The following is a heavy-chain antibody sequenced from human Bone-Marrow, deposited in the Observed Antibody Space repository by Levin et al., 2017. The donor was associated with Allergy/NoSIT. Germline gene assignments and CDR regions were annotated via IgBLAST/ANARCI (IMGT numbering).Heavy chain of an antibody. J-gene: IGHJ4*02. CDR2: IYYSGST. CDR1: GGSISSANYY. Sequence: SETLSLTCTVSGGSISSANYYWGWIRQSPGKGLEWIGSIYYSGSTYYNPSLKSRVTISVDTSNNQFSLNLSSVTAADTTVYYCATAPREDYDSSGYDFFESWGQGNLVTVSS. V-gene: IGHV4-39*01. D-gene: IGHD3-22*01. CDR3: ATAPREDYDSSGYDFFES.